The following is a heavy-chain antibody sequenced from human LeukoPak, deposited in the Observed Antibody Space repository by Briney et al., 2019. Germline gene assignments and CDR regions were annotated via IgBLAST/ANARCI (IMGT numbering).Heavy chain of an antibody. D-gene: IGHD3-10*01. CDR1: GFTFSNYW. CDR3: ARDRYYYGSGSYPGDY. CDR2: IKQDGSEK. J-gene: IGHJ4*02. V-gene: IGHV3-7*05. Sequence: GGSLRLSCTGSGFTFSNYWMSWVRQAPGKGLEWVANIKQDGSEKYYVDSVKGRFTISRDNAKNSLYPQMNSLRVEDTAVYYCARDRYYYGSGSYPGDYWGQGTLVTVSS.